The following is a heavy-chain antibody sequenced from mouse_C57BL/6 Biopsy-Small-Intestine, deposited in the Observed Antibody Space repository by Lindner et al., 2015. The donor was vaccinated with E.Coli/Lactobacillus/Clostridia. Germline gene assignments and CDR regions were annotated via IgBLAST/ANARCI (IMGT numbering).Heavy chain of an antibody. CDR3: TRRYSNLGAMDY. Sequence: VQLQESGPELVKPGASVKMSCKASGYTFTSYVIHWVKQKPGQGLEWIGYINPYNDGTKYNEKFKGKATLTSDKSSSTAYMELSSLTSEDSAVYYCTRRYSNLGAMDYWGQGTSVTVSS. D-gene: IGHD2-5*01. CDR1: GYTFTSYV. V-gene: IGHV1-14*01. J-gene: IGHJ4*01. CDR2: INPYNDGT.